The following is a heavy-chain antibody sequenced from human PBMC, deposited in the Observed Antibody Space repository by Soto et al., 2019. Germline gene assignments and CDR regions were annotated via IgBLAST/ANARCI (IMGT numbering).Heavy chain of an antibody. V-gene: IGHV3-33*01. CDR3: ARGRDIVVVVARDAFDI. J-gene: IGHJ3*02. CDR2: IWYDGSNK. CDR1: GFTFSSYG. D-gene: IGHD2-15*01. Sequence: GGSLRLSCAASGFTFSSYGMHWVRQAPDKGLEWVAVIWYDGSNKYYADSVKGRFTISRDNSKNTLYLQMNSLRAEDTAVYYCARGRDIVVVVARDAFDIWGQGTMVTVSS.